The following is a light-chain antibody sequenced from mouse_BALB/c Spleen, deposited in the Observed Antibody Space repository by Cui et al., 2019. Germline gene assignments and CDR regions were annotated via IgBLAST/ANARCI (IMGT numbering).Light chain of an antibody. CDR2: STS. J-gene: IGKJ4*01. Sequence: QIVLTQSPAIMSASLGEEITLTCSASSSVSYMHWYQQKSGTSPKLLIYSTSNLASGVPSRFSGSGSGTFYSLTISSVEAEDAADYYCHQWSSYKKSFTFGSGTKLEIK. CDR3: HQWSSYKKSFT. CDR1: SSVSY. V-gene: IGKV4-80*01.